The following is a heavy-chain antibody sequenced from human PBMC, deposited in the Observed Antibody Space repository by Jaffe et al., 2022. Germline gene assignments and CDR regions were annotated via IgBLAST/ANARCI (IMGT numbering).Heavy chain of an antibody. J-gene: IGHJ4*02. Sequence: EVQLLESGGGLVQPGGSLRLSCAASGFIFSNYAMNWVRQAPGKGLEWVASFAGTGGTYHAASVRGRFTISRDNSKSMLYLQMNNLRAEDTAVYYCAKAPRVSCTGVRCYHFDYWGQGILVTVSS. V-gene: IGHV3-23*01. CDR3: AKAPRVSCTGVRCYHFDY. CDR1: GFIFSNYA. D-gene: IGHD2-15*01. CDR2: FAGTGGT.